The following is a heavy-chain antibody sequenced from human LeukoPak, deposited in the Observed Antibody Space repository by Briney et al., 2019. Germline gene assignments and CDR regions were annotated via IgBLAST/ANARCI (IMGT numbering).Heavy chain of an antibody. J-gene: IGHJ4*02. D-gene: IGHD3-3*01. CDR3: ARGTRLHLYDFWSGYRRYFDY. Sequence: PSETLSLTCAVYGGSFSGYYWSWIRQPPGKGLEWIGEINHSGSTNYNPSLKSRVTISVDTSKNQFSLKLSSVTAADTAVYYCARGTRLHLYDFWSGYRRYFDYWGQGTLVTVSS. CDR2: INHSGST. V-gene: IGHV4-34*01. CDR1: GGSFSGYY.